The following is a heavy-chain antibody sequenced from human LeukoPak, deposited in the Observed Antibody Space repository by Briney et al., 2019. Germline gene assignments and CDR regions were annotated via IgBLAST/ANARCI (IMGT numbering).Heavy chain of an antibody. Sequence: QPGRSLRLSCAASGFTFSSCGMHWVRQAPGKGLEWVAVIWYDGSNKYYADSVKGRFTISRDNSKNTLYLQMNSLRAEDTAVYYCAREHSGSYSYHFDYWGQGTLVTVSS. V-gene: IGHV3-33*01. D-gene: IGHD1-26*01. J-gene: IGHJ4*02. CDR1: GFTFSSCG. CDR3: AREHSGSYSYHFDY. CDR2: IWYDGSNK.